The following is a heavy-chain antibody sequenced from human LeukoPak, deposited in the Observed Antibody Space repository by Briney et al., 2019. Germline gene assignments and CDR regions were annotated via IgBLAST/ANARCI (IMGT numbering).Heavy chain of an antibody. CDR2: IRSKANSYAT. CDR1: GFTFSGSA. Sequence: PGGSLRLSCAASGFTFSGSAMHWVRQASGKGLEWVGRIRSKANSYATAYAASVKGRFAISRDDSKNTAYLQMNSLRAEDTAVYYCAKDSHIVVVVAAKDYWGQGTLVTVSS. V-gene: IGHV3-73*01. CDR3: AKDSHIVVVVAAKDY. D-gene: IGHD2-15*01. J-gene: IGHJ4*02.